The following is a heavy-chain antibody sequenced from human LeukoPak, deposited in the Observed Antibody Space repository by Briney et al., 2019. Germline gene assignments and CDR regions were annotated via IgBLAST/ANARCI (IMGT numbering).Heavy chain of an antibody. J-gene: IGHJ4*02. CDR2: ISGSGGST. CDR1: GGSIKSNN. CDR3: AKFRGTLRDGYETD. D-gene: IGHD5-24*01. V-gene: IGHV3-23*01. Sequence: GTLSLTCAVSGGSIKSNNWWSWVRQPPGKGLEWVSAISGSGGSTYYADSVKGRFTISRDNSKNTLYLQMNSLRAEDTAVYYCAKFRGTLRDGYETDWGQGTLVTVSS.